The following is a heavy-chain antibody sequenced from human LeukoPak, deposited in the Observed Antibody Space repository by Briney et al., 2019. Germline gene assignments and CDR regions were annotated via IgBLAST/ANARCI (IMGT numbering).Heavy chain of an antibody. Sequence: GGSLRLSCAASGFTFSSYSMNWVRQAPGKGLEWVSYISSSGSTIYYADSVKGRFTISRDNAKNSLYLQMNSLRAEDTAVYYCARVLYSSGFDAFDIWGQGTMVTVSS. CDR3: ARVLYSSGFDAFDI. CDR1: GFTFSSYS. D-gene: IGHD6-19*01. CDR2: ISSSGSTI. J-gene: IGHJ3*02. V-gene: IGHV3-48*04.